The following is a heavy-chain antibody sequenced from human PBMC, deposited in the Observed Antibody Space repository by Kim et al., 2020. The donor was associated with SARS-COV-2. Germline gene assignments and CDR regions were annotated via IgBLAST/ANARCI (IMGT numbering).Heavy chain of an antibody. V-gene: IGHV4-4*02. CDR1: GGSI. CDR3: AKNGDNCLDS. CDR2: ISLSGST. Sequence: SETLSLTCVVSGGSIWSWVRQPPGKTLEWIGEISLSGSTNYSPSLKSRVTISIDKSKNQLSLNLSSVTAADTALYYCAKNGDNCLDSWGQGILVTVSS. J-gene: IGHJ5*01. D-gene: IGHD3-10*01.